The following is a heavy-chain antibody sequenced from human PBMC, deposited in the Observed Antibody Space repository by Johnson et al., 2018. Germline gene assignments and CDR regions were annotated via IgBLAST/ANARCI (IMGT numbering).Heavy chain of an antibody. CDR3: TSEGH. J-gene: IGHJ1*01. Sequence: VQLVQSGGGLVQPGGSLRLSCAASGFTFSNAWMNWVRQAPGKGLEWVGRRKSKANSYATACDASVKGRFTLSRDDSKNTAYLQMNSLKTEDTAVYYWTSEGHWGQGPLVTVSS. CDR1: GFTFSNAW. V-gene: IGHV3-73*01. CDR2: RKSKANSYAT.